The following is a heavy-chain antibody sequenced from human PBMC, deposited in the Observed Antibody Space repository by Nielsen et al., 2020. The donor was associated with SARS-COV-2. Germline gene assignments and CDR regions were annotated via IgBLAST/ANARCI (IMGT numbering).Heavy chain of an antibody. CDR1: GFTFSSYG. D-gene: IGHD2-21*02. V-gene: IGHV3-30*03. Sequence: GESLKISCAASGFTFSSYGMHWVRQAPGKGLEWLATMSHDGSKKYYADYVRGRFTISRDNSENTLFLQVNSLRSEDTAVFYCARVAGRVVVTAPIDYWGQGALVTVSS. CDR2: MSHDGSKK. J-gene: IGHJ4*02. CDR3: ARVAGRVVVTAPIDY.